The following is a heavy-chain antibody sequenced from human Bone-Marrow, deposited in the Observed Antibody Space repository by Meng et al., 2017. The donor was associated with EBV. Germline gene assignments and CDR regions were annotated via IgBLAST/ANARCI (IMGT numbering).Heavy chain of an antibody. V-gene: IGHV4-61*01. J-gene: IGHJ4*02. CDR2: IYYNGNT. D-gene: IGHD1-26*01. CDR3: ASTSGNLIYSDY. Sequence: VQLQESGPGLVKPSETLSLTCTVSGASVSSGSYYWNWIRQPPGKGLEWIGYIYYNGNTNYNPSLKSRVTISVDTSKNQFSLKLSPVTAADTAVYYCASTSGNLIYSDYWGQGTLVTVSS. CDR1: GASVSSGSYY.